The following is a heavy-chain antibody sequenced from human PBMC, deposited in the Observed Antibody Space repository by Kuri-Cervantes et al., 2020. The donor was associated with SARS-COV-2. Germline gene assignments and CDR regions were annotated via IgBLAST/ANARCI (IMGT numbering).Heavy chain of an antibody. CDR3: ARMYNWNYGYLDDY. CDR2: ISGSGGST. J-gene: IGHJ4*02. Sequence: GGSLRLSCAASGFTFSSYAMSWVRQAPGKGLEWVSAISGSGGSTYYADSVKGRFTISRDNAKNSLYLQMNSLRAEDTAVYYCARMYNWNYGYLDDYWGQGTLVTVSS. CDR1: GFTFSSYA. V-gene: IGHV3-23*01. D-gene: IGHD1-7*01.